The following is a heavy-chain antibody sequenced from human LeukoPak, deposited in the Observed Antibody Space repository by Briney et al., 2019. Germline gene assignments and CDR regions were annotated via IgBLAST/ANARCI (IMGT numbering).Heavy chain of an antibody. CDR3: ARDRTAFGVVVHYYMDV. Sequence: PGGSLRLSCAASGFSFDDYGMSWVRQAPGKGLGWVSGIKWNGGSTGYADSVKGRFTISRDNAKNSLYLQMNSLRAEDTALYYCARDRTAFGVVVHYYMDVWGKGTTVTVSS. J-gene: IGHJ6*03. V-gene: IGHV3-20*04. CDR1: GFSFDDYG. D-gene: IGHD3-3*01. CDR2: IKWNGGST.